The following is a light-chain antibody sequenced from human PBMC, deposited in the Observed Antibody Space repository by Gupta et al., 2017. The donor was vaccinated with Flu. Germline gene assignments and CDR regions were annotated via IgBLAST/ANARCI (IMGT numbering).Light chain of an antibody. V-gene: IGLV2-14*03. CDR3: SSFTSSGTYV. CDR2: DVS. Sequence: QSALTQPASVSGSPGQSLTISCTGTSSDVGGYNHVSWYQQHPGKAPKLMIYDVSNRPSGVSSRFSGSKSANTASLTISGLRAEDEADYYCSSFTSSGTYVFGAGTQVTVL. CDR1: SSDVGGYNH. J-gene: IGLJ1*01.